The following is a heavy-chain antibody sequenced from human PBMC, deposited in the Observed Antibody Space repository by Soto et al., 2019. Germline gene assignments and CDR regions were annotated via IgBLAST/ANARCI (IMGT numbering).Heavy chain of an antibody. J-gene: IGHJ6*02. CDR1: GGTFSSYA. V-gene: IGHV1-18*01. CDR2: ISAYNGNT. D-gene: IGHD3-3*01. CDR3: ARAVRYDFWSGPGSYYGMDV. Sequence: ASVKVSCKASGGTFSSYAISWVRQAPGQGLEWMGWISAYNGNTNYAQKLQGRVTMTTDTSTSTAYMELRSLRSDDTAVYYCARAVRYDFWSGPGSYYGMDVWGQGTTVTVSS.